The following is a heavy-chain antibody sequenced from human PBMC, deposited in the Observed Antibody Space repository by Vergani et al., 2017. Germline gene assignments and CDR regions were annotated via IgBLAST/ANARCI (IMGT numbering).Heavy chain of an antibody. CDR2: IYYSGST. J-gene: IGHJ4*02. D-gene: IGHD6-19*01. CDR3: ARGIAVAGPIDY. CDR1: GGSISSYY. Sequence: QVQLQESGPGLVKPSETLSLTCTVSGGSISSYYWSWIRQPPGKGLEWIGYIYYSGSTNYNPSLKSRVIISVDTSKNQFSLKLSSVTAADTAVYYCARGIAVAGPIDYWGQGTLVTVSS. V-gene: IGHV4-59*08.